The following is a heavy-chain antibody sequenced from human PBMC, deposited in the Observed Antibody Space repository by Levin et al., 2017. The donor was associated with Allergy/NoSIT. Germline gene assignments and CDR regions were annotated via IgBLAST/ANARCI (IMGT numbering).Heavy chain of an antibody. Sequence: AASVKVSCKASGYTFTSYYMHWVRQAPGQGLEWMGIINPSGGSTSYAQKFQGRVTMTRDTSTSTVYMELSSLRSEDTAVYYCARAGMVRGAEDFDDDYWGQGTLVTVSS. D-gene: IGHD3-10*01. CDR2: INPSGGST. CDR1: GYTFTSYY. J-gene: IGHJ4*02. V-gene: IGHV1-46*01. CDR3: ARAGMVRGAEDFDDDY.